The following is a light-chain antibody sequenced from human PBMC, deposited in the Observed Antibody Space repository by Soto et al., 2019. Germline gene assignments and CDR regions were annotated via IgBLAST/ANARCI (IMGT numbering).Light chain of an antibody. V-gene: IGLV2-14*03. Sequence: QSVLTQPASVSGSPGQSITISCPGTRSDIGAYSFVSWYQQHPGEVPKLILYDVNVRPSGVSNRVSGSKSGNTASLTISGLQAEDESEYYCTTWTTSTTMICGGGTK. J-gene: IGLJ2*01. CDR2: DVN. CDR1: RSDIGAYSF. CDR3: TTWTTSTTMI.